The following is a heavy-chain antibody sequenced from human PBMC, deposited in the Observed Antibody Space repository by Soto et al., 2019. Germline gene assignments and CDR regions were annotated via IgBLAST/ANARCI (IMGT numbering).Heavy chain of an antibody. D-gene: IGHD3-16*01. V-gene: IGHV2-70*04. J-gene: IGHJ4*02. CDR1: GFSLSTSGMR. CDR2: IDWDDDK. CDR3: ARSRITPFDY. Sequence: GSGPTLVNPTHTLTLTCTFSGFSLSTSGMRVSWIRQPPGKALEWLARIDWDDDKFYSTSLKTRLTISKDTSKNQVVLTMTNMDPVDTATYYCARSRITPFDYWGQGTLVTVSS.